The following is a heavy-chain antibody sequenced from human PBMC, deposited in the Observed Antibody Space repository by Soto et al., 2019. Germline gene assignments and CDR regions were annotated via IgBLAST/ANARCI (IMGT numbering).Heavy chain of an antibody. CDR1: GGSISSSSYY. J-gene: IGHJ5*02. D-gene: IGHD6-6*01. Sequence: QLQLQESGPGLVKPSETLSLTCTVSGGSISSSSYYWGWIRQPPGKGLEWIGSIYYSGRTYYNPSLKSRVSISVATSKSQFSLKLSSVTAADTAVDYCGGGARGAARPNWFDPWGQGTLVTVSS. CDR3: GGGARGAARPNWFDP. CDR2: IYYSGRT. V-gene: IGHV4-39*01.